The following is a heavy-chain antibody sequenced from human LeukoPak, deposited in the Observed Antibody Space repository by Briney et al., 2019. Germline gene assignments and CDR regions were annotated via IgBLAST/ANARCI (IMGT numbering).Heavy chain of an antibody. CDR2: INPDGTTT. CDR1: GFTFSNYW. J-gene: IGHJ4*02. D-gene: IGHD1-26*01. V-gene: IGHV3-74*01. CDR3: ARGYSGSYRIDY. Sequence: GGCLRLSCAASGFTFSNYWVHWVRQAPGMGLVWVSRINPDGTTTSYADSVKGRFTISRDNAKNTLYLQMNSLRAEDTAVYYCARGYSGSYRIDYWGQGTLVTVSS.